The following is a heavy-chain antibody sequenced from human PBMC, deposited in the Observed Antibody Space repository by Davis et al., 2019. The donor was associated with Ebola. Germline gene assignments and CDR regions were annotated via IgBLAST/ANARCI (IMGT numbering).Heavy chain of an antibody. CDR1: GFTFSSYG. CDR3: ARDFIVVVPAASVRDYYYYGMDV. J-gene: IGHJ6*02. D-gene: IGHD2-2*01. CDR2: IWYDGSNK. Sequence: PGGSLRLSCAASGFTFSSYGMHWVRQAPGKGLEWVAVIWYDGSNKYYADSVKGRFTISRDNSKNTLYLRMNSLRAEDTAVYYCARDFIVVVPAASVRDYYYYGMDVWGQGTTVTVSS. V-gene: IGHV3-33*01.